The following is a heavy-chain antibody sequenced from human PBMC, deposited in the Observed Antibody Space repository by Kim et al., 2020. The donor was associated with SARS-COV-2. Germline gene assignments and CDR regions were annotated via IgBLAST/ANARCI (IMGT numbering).Heavy chain of an antibody. CDR3: ASEAGATMVRGVIITWFDY. D-gene: IGHD3-10*01. V-gene: IGHV4-39*07. Sequence: SRVTISVDTSKNQFSLKLSSVTAADTAVYYCASEAGATMVRGVIITWFDYWGQGTLVTVSS. J-gene: IGHJ4*02.